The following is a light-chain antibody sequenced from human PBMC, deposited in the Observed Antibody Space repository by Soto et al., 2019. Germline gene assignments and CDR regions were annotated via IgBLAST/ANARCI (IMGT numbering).Light chain of an antibody. CDR3: QQYNNWSPGVT. CDR1: QSVSSN. Sequence: EIVMTQSPATLSVSPGERATLSCRASQSVSSNLAWYQQKPGQAPRLLIYGASTRATGIPARFSGSGSGTEFTLTISSLQSEDFAVYYCQQYNNWSPGVTFGTGTKVDIK. V-gene: IGKV3-15*01. J-gene: IGKJ3*01. CDR2: GAS.